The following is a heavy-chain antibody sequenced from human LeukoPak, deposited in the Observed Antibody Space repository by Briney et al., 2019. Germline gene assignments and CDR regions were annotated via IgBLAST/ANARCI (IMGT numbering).Heavy chain of an antibody. CDR3: ARGTKPRSCPHEHYGYCNWFDP. CDR1: GYTFTGYY. D-gene: IGHD5-18*01. Sequence: ASVKVSCKASGYTFTGYYMHWVRQAPGQGLEWMGWINPNSGGTNYAQKFQGRVTMTRDTSISTAYMELSRLRSDDTAVYYCARGTKPRSCPHEHYGYCNWFDPWGQGTLVTVSS. V-gene: IGHV1-2*02. J-gene: IGHJ5*02. CDR2: INPNSGGT.